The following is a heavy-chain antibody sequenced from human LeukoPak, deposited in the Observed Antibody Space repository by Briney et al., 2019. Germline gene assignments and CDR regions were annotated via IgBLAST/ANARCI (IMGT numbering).Heavy chain of an antibody. Sequence: SETLSLTCTVSGRSLISSHYYWGCIRQPPGKGLEWIGSIHYSGSAHYNPSLKSRVTMSVDTSKNQFSLKLNSVTAADTAVYYCARGKKGPREYYGMDVWGQGTTVTVSS. V-gene: IGHV4-39*07. CDR2: IHYSGSA. J-gene: IGHJ6*02. CDR1: GRSLISSHYY. CDR3: ARGKKGPREYYGMDV.